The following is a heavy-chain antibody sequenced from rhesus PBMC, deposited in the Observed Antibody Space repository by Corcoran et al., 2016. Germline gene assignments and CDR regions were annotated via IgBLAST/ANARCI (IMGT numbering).Heavy chain of an antibody. V-gene: IGHV4-173*01. D-gene: IGHD3-28*01. CDR1: GGSISSNY. Sequence: QLQLQESGPGLVKPSETLSLTCAVSGGSISSNYWSWIRQPPGKGLEWIGRISVSGGSTDYNPSLKSRVTISTDTSKNQFSLKLSSVTAADTAVYYCARDVSYYYDSGYSGYFDYWGQGVLVTVSS. CDR2: ISVSGGST. CDR3: ARDVSYYYDSGYSGYFDY. J-gene: IGHJ4*01.